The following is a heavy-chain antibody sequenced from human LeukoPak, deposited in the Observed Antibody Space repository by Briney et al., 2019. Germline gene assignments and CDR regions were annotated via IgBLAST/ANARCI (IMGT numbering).Heavy chain of an antibody. D-gene: IGHD1-26*01. CDR1: GFTSSNAR. CDR2: IKTKTEDGAT. CDR3: TTYVGATAY. Sequence: GSLRLSCAASGFTSSNARMNWVRQAPGKGLEWVGRIKTKTEDGATDYSAPVKARFTISRDDSKTTLYLQMNGLKTEDTAIYYCTTYVGATAYWGQGTLVTVSS. V-gene: IGHV3-15*01. J-gene: IGHJ4*02.